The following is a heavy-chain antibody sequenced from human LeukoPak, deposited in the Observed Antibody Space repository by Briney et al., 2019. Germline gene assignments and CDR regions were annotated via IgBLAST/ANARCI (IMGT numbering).Heavy chain of an antibody. CDR3: ARNGRGYSFDY. Sequence: SETLSLTCTVSGGSISSYYWSWIRQAPGKGLEWIGYIYYGGSSNPNPSLKSRVTMSLDTSKNQFSLKLSSVTAADTAVYYCARNGRGYSFDYWGQGTLVTVSS. D-gene: IGHD2-8*01. CDR2: IYYGGSS. J-gene: IGHJ4*02. V-gene: IGHV4-59*01. CDR1: GGSISSYY.